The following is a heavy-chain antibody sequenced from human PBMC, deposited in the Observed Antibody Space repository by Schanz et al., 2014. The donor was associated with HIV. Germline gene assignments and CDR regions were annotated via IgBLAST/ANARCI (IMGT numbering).Heavy chain of an antibody. CDR1: GGTFSIYA. CDR2: IIPIFGTP. CDR3: AREPDVVVSQNHYYYYGMDV. V-gene: IGHV1-69*01. D-gene: IGHD2-21*01. J-gene: IGHJ6*02. Sequence: QVQLVQSGAEVKKPGSSVKVSCKASGGTFSIYAISWVRQAPGQGLEWMGGIIPIFGTPNYAQKFQGRVTITADESTDTAYMELRSLRSEDTAVYYCAREPDVVVSQNHYYYYGMDVWGQGTTVTVSS.